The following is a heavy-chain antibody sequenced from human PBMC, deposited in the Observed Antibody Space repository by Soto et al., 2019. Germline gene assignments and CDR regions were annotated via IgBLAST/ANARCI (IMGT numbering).Heavy chain of an antibody. CDR2: INPSGGGT. Sequence: ASVKVSCKVSGYTFTSYYMHWVRQAPGQGLEWMGIINPSGGGTSYAQKFQGRVTMTRDTSTSTVYMELSSLRSEDTAVYYCARDVGSGYYYFDYWGQGTLVTVSS. D-gene: IGHD3-22*01. CDR1: GYTFTSYY. CDR3: ARDVGSGYYYFDY. J-gene: IGHJ4*02. V-gene: IGHV1-46*01.